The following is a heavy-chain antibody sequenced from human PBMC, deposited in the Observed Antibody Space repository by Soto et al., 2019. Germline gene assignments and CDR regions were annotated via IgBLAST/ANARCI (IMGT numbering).Heavy chain of an antibody. J-gene: IGHJ4*02. CDR1: GFTFSSYA. CDR3: ASRGYSYGVQFDY. Sequence: EVQLLESGGGLVQPGGSLRLSCAASGFTFSSYAMSWVRQAPGKGLEWVSAISGSGGSTYYADSVKGRYTISRDKSKNTLNLQMNSLRADDTSVYYCASRGYSYGVQFDYWGQGTLVTGSS. D-gene: IGHD5-18*01. V-gene: IGHV3-23*01. CDR2: ISGSGGST.